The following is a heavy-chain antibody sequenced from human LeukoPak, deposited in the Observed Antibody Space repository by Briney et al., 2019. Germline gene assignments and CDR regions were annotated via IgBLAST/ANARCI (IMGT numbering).Heavy chain of an antibody. CDR3: ARDRNVVVVAAGAFDI. V-gene: IGHV1-69*05. Sequence: SVKVSCEASGYTFTSYGISWVRQAPGQGLEWVGGIIPIFGTANYAQKFQGRVTITTDESTSTAYMELSSLRSEDTAVYYCARDRNVVVVAAGAFDIWGQGTMVTVSS. J-gene: IGHJ3*02. CDR1: GYTFTSYG. CDR2: IIPIFGTA. D-gene: IGHD2-15*01.